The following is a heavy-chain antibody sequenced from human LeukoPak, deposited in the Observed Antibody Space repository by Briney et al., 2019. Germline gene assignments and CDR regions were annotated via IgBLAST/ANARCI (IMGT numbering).Heavy chain of an antibody. J-gene: IGHJ5*02. V-gene: IGHV4-34*01. CDR2: INQGGSA. CDR3: ARGGCSSISCSRFDP. D-gene: IGHD2-2*01. Sequence: SETLSLTCAVYGGSFSGYYWSWIRQTPGRGLEWIGEINQGGSANYNPSLKSRVTLSLDTSKNHFSLRLTSVTAADTAVYYCARGGCSSISCSRFDPWGQGTPVTVSS. CDR1: GGSFSGYY.